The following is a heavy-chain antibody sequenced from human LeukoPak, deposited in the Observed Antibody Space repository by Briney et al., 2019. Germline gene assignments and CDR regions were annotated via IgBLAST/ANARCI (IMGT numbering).Heavy chain of an antibody. CDR3: ARLPMGDDYGDLDYFDY. Sequence: ASVKVSCKASGYTFTSYGISWVRQAPGQGLEWMGWISAYNGNTNYAQKLQGRVTMTTDTSTSTAYMELRSLRSDDTAVYYCARLPMGDDYGDLDYFDYWGQGTLVTVSS. CDR1: GYTFTSYG. J-gene: IGHJ4*02. CDR2: ISAYNGNT. D-gene: IGHD4-17*01. V-gene: IGHV1-18*04.